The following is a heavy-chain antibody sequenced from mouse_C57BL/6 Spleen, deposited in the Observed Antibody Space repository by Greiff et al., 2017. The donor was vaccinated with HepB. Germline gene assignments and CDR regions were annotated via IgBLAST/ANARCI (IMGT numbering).Heavy chain of an antibody. V-gene: IGHV1-82*01. D-gene: IGHD1-1*01. CDR1: GYAFSSSW. Sequence: QVQLQQSGPELVKPGASVKISCKASGYAFSSSWMNWVKQRPGKGLEWIGRIYPGDGDTNYNGKFKGKATLTADKSSSTAYMQLSSLTSEDSAVYFCARDYGYFDYWGQGTTRTVSS. CDR2: IYPGDGDT. J-gene: IGHJ2*01. CDR3: ARDYGYFDY.